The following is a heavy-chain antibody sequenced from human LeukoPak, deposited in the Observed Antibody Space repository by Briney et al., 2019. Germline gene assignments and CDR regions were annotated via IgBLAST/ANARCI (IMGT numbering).Heavy chain of an antibody. CDR3: TTDLGLTLIRGVIAN. D-gene: IGHD3-10*01. V-gene: IGHV3-15*01. CDR1: GFTFTNAW. J-gene: IGHJ4*02. Sequence: GGSLRLSCAASGFTFTNAWMTWVRQAPGKGLEWVGRIKSKGDGETTDCAAPVKGRFCMSRDDSKATVYLQMYSLEAEDTAVYYCTTDLGLTLIRGVIANWGQGALVTVSS. CDR2: IKSKGDGETT.